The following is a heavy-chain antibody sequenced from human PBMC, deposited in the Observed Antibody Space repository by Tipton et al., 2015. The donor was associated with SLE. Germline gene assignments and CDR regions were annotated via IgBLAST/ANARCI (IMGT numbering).Heavy chain of an antibody. CDR1: GGSISGYY. Sequence: TLSLTCTVSGGSISGYYWSWVRQPPGQGLEWIGYIHYRGSTNYNPSLKSRVTISLDTSENQFSLKLSSVTAADTAVYYCARDRYCGAGSWFDWYFDRWGRGTLGTVSS. V-gene: IGHV4-59*01. D-gene: IGHD2-15*01. CDR2: IHYRGST. J-gene: IGHJ2*01. CDR3: ARDRYCGAGSWFDWYFDR.